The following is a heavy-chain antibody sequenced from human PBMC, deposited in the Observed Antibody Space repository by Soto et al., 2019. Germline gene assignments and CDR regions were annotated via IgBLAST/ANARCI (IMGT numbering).Heavy chain of an antibody. CDR2: IYYTGTT. Sequence: SETLSLTCTVSGGSISSGGYYWSWIRQNPGKGLEWIGYIYYTGTTDYNPSLKSRVTISVDTPKNQFSLKLYSVTAADTAVYYCARVKDYYISIDSWDQGTLVTVSS. CDR1: GGSISSGGYY. J-gene: IGHJ4*02. CDR3: ARVKDYYISIDS. V-gene: IGHV4-31*03. D-gene: IGHD3-9*01.